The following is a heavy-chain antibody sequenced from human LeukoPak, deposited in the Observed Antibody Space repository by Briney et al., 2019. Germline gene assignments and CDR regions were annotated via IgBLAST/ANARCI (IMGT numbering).Heavy chain of an antibody. CDR1: GFTFSTYG. Sequence: GGSLRLSCVASGFTFSTYGMSWVRQAPGKGLEWVSAISGSGGSTYYADSVKGRFTISRDNSKNTLYLQMNSLRAEDTAVYYCARDHSFTVHRLYGLPRYWGQGTLVTVSS. CDR2: ISGSGGST. CDR3: ARDHSFTVHRLYGLPRY. V-gene: IGHV3-23*01. J-gene: IGHJ4*02. D-gene: IGHD4-17*01.